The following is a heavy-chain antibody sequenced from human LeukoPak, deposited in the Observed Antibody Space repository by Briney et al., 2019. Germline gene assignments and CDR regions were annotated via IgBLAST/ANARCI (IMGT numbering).Heavy chain of an antibody. D-gene: IGHD1-14*01. Sequence: GGSLRLSCAASGFTFGSYWMSWVRQAPGKGLEWVANIKQDGSEKYYVDSVKGRFTISRDNAKNSLYLQMNSLRAEDTAVYYCASPGPWGQGTLVTVSS. CDR2: IKQDGSEK. J-gene: IGHJ5*02. V-gene: IGHV3-7*05. CDR1: GFTFGSYW. CDR3: ASPGP.